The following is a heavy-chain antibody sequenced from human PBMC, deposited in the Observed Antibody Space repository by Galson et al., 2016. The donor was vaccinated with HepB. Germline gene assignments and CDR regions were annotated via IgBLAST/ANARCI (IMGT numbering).Heavy chain of an antibody. CDR1: GFTFSHSA. CDR2: ISGNGGET. CDR3: AKGGHYSPFDP. J-gene: IGHJ5*02. D-gene: IGHD2-21*01. V-gene: IGHV3-23*01. Sequence: SLRLSCAASGFTFSHSALTWLRQAPGKGLEWVSTISGNGGETFYADSVRGRFTISRDNSWNTLSLQMNSLRAEDTALCYCAKGGHYSPFDPWGQGTLVTVSS.